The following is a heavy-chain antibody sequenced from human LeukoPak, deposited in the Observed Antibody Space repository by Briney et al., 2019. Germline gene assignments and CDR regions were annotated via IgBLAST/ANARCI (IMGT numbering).Heavy chain of an antibody. J-gene: IGHJ4*02. CDR3: ARVSWSSGWYADY. CDR1: GGSLSSYY. Sequence: SETLSLTCTVSGGSLSSYYWSWIRQPPGKGLEWIGYVYYSGTTNYNPSLKSRVTISVDTSKNQFSLKLSSVTAADTAVYYCARVSWSSGWYADYWGQGTLVTVSS. D-gene: IGHD6-19*01. V-gene: IGHV4-59*01. CDR2: VYYSGTT.